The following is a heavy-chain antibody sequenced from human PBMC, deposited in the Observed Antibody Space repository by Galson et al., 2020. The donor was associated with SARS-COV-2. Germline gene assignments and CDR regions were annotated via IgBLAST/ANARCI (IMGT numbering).Heavy chain of an antibody. J-gene: IGHJ4*02. CDR3: ARGSIEGSGYFAAVFDF. CDR2: IYYSVST. Sequence: ETSETLSLTCTVSGGSISSGGYYWSWIRQHPGKGLEWIGYIYYSVSTYYNPSLKSRVTISVDTSKNKFSLKLSSVTAADTAVYYCARGSIEGSGYFAAVFDFWGQGTLVTVSS. D-gene: IGHD3-22*01. CDR1: GGSISSGGYY. V-gene: IGHV4-31*03.